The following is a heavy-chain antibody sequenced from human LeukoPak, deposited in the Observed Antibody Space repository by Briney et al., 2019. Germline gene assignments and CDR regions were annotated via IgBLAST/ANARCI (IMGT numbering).Heavy chain of an antibody. CDR1: GYTFTSYG. CDR2: ISTYNGNA. V-gene: IGHV1-18*01. Sequence: ASVKVSCKASGYTFTSYGITWVRQAPGQGLEWMGWISTYNGNANYAQNLQGRATLTSDTSTSTAYMELRSLSSDDTAVYYCARTWIWLPDYWGQGSLVTVSS. CDR3: ARTWIWLPDY. J-gene: IGHJ4*02. D-gene: IGHD5-24*01.